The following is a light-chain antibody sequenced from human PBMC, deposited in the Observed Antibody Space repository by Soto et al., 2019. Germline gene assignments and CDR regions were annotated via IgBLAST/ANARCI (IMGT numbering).Light chain of an antibody. CDR3: SSYPTDTTLV. CDR1: SSDVGSYNR. J-gene: IGLJ2*01. CDR2: EVT. V-gene: IGLV2-18*02. Sequence: QSALTQPPSVSGSPGQSVTISCTGTSSDVGSYNRVSWYQQPPGTAPKLMIYEVTNRPSGVPDRFSGTKSGNPASLTISGLQAEDEADYYCSSYPTDTTLVFGGGTKLTVL.